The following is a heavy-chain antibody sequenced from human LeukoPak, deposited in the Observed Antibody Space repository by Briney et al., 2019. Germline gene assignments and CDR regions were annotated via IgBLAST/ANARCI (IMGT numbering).Heavy chain of an antibody. J-gene: IGHJ3*02. V-gene: IGHV4-34*01. CDR1: GGSLSGYY. CDR2: INHSGST. Sequence: SETLSLTCTVSGGSLSGYYWSWIRQPPGKGLEWIGEINHSGSTNYNPSLKSRVTISVDTSKNQFSLKLSSVTAADTAVYYCARSIAAAGNDAFDIWGQGTMVTVSS. CDR3: ARSIAAAGNDAFDI. D-gene: IGHD6-13*01.